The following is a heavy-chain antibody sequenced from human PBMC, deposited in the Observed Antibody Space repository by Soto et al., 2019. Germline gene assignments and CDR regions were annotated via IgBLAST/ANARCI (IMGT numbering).Heavy chain of an antibody. CDR3: ASGYCSSTSCYYYYGMDV. J-gene: IGHJ6*02. V-gene: IGHV1-2*02. CDR1: GYTFTGYY. Sequence: ASVKVSCKASGYTFTGYYMHWVRQAPGQGLEWMGWINPNSGGTNYAQKFQGRVTMTRDTSISTAYMELSRLRSEDTAVYYCASGYCSSTSCYYYYGMDVWGQGTTVTVSS. D-gene: IGHD2-2*01. CDR2: INPNSGGT.